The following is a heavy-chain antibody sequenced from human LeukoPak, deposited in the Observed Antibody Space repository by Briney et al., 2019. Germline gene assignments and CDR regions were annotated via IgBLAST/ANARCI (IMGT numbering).Heavy chain of an antibody. Sequence: GGSLRLSCAASGFTLSSYAMHWVRQAPGKGLEWVAVISYDGSNKYYADSVKGRFTISRDNSKNTLYLQMNSLRAEDTAVYYCARDRWFGELPYFDYWGQGTLVTVSS. CDR3: ARDRWFGELPYFDY. CDR1: GFTLSSYA. D-gene: IGHD3-10*01. J-gene: IGHJ4*02. CDR2: ISYDGSNK. V-gene: IGHV3-30*04.